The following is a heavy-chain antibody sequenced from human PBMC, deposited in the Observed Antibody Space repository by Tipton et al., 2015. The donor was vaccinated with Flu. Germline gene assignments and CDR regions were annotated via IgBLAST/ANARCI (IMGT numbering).Heavy chain of an antibody. Sequence: TLSLTCTVSGDSMSSFYWTWIRQPAGKGLEWIGRMSASGSSKYKPSLKSRVTMSVDTSKNQFSLRLTSVTSADTAVYYCARDPATDDYGLGSHFDGMDVWGQGTTVTVSS. CDR2: MSASGSS. CDR1: GDSMSSFY. V-gene: IGHV4-4*07. CDR3: ARDPATDDYGLGSHFDGMDV. D-gene: IGHD3-10*01. J-gene: IGHJ6*02.